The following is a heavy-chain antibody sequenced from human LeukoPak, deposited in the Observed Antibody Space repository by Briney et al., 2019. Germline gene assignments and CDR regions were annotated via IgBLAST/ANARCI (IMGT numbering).Heavy chain of an antibody. J-gene: IGHJ3*02. Sequence: GGSLRLSCAASGFTFSDYYMSWIRQAPGKGLEWVSYISSSGSTIYYADSVKGRFTISRDNSKNTLYLQMNSLRAEDTAVYYCAKPDVDTAKDDAFDIWGQGTMVTVSS. D-gene: IGHD5-18*01. CDR1: GFTFSDYY. V-gene: IGHV3-11*01. CDR3: AKPDVDTAKDDAFDI. CDR2: ISSSGSTI.